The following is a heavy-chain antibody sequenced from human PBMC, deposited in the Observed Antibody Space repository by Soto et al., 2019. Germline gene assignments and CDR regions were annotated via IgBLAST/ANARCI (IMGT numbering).Heavy chain of an antibody. CDR2: ISYDGSNK. CDR3: ARDVPIY. CDR1: GFTFSSYA. Sequence: PGESLKISCAASGFTFSSYAMHWVRQAPGKGLEWVAVISYDGSNKYYADSVKGRFTISRDNSKNTLYLQMNSLRAEDTAVYYCARDVPIYWVQGTLVTVSS. V-gene: IGHV3-30-3*01. J-gene: IGHJ4*02.